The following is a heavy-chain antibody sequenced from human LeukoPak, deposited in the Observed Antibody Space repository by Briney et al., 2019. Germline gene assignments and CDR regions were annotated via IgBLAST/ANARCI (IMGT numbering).Heavy chain of an antibody. CDR2: ISSSSSYI. Sequence: GGSLRLSCAASGFTFSSYSMNWVRQAPGKGLEWVSSISSSSSYIYYADSVKGRYTIYRDNAKNSLYLQMNSLRAEDTAVYYCAREGYYYDSSGYYYSTSFDYWGQGTLVTVSS. V-gene: IGHV3-21*01. CDR3: AREGYYYDSSGYYYSTSFDY. D-gene: IGHD3-22*01. J-gene: IGHJ4*02. CDR1: GFTFSSYS.